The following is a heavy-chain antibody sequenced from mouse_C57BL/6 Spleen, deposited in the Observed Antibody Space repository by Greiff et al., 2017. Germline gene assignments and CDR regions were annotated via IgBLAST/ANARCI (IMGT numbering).Heavy chain of an antibody. CDR1: GYAFTNYL. J-gene: IGHJ1*03. CDR3: ARGWLPYWYFDV. V-gene: IGHV1-54*01. Sequence: VQLQQSGAELVRPGTSVKVSCKASGYAFTNYLIEWVQQRPGQGLGWIGVINPGSGGTNYNEKLKGKATLPADKSSSTAYMQLSILTSEDSAVYFCARGWLPYWYFDVWGTGTTVTVSS. D-gene: IGHD2-2*01. CDR2: INPGSGGT.